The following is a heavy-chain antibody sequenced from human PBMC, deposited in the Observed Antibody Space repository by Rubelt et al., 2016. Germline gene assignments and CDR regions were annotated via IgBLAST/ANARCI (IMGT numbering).Heavy chain of an antibody. D-gene: IGHD3-3*01. V-gene: IGHV1-8*01. J-gene: IGHJ5*02. Sequence: QVQLVQSGAEVKKPGASVKVSCKASGYTFTSYDINWVRQATGQGLEWMGWMNPNSGNTGYAQKFQGRVTMTRNTSLSTAYMGLSSLRSEDTAVYYCARMVNDFWSGYHNWFDPWGQGTLVTVSS. CDR3: ARMVNDFWSGYHNWFDP. CDR1: GYTFTSYD. CDR2: MNPNSGNT.